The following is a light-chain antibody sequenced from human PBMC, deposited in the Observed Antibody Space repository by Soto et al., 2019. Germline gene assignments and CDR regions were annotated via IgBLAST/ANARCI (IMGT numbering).Light chain of an antibody. Sequence: DIQMTQSPSTLSASVGDRVTITCRASQSISSWLAWYQQKPGKAPKLLIYKASSLESGVPSRFSGSGSGTEFTLTISSLQPEDFATYYCQQSYSTPRTFGQGTKVDIK. CDR1: QSISSW. CDR3: QQSYSTPRT. CDR2: KAS. V-gene: IGKV1-5*03. J-gene: IGKJ1*01.